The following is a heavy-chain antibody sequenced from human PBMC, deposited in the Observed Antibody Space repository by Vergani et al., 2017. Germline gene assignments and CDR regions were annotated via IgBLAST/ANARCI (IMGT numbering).Heavy chain of an antibody. J-gene: IGHJ6*03. CDR1: GGSFSGYY. D-gene: IGHD1-26*01. V-gene: IGHV4-34*01. CDR2: INHSGST. CDR3: ARGGGGSYYPVDYYYMDV. Sequence: QVQLQQWGAGLLKPSETLSLTCAVYGGSFSGYYWSWIRQPPGKGLEWIGEINHSGSTNYNPSLKSRVTISVDTSKNQFSLKLSSVTAADTAVYYCARGGGGSYYPVDYYYMDVWGKGTTVTVSS.